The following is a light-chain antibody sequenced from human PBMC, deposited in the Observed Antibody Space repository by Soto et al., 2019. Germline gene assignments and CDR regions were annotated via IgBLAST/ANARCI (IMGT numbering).Light chain of an antibody. CDR1: QSLRSR. Sequence: ETMMTQSPDTLSVSPGARATLSCRASQSLRSRLAWYQQKPAQAPRLLIYDASTRATGIPARFSSSGSGTEFTLTISSLKSEDFAVYYCQQCNNWPTWALVQGTKVDIK. CDR2: DAS. V-gene: IGKV3-15*01. CDR3: QQCNNWPTWA. J-gene: IGKJ1*01.